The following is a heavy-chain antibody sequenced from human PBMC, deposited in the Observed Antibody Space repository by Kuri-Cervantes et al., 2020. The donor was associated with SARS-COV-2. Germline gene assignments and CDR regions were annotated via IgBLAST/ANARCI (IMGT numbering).Heavy chain of an antibody. Sequence: ASVKVSCKASGFIFTSYGISWVRQAPGQGLEWMGWISAYNLKTIYAQKVQDRVTMTVDTNTDTASMEVRSLRSDDTAVYYCARDRWDAILDYWGQGTLVTVSS. V-gene: IGHV1-18*04. CDR3: ARDRWDAILDY. J-gene: IGHJ4*02. CDR2: ISAYNLKT. D-gene: IGHD1-26*01. CDR1: GFIFTSYG.